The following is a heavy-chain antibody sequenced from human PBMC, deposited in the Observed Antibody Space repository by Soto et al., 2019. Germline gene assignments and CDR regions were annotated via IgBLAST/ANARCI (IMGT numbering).Heavy chain of an antibody. V-gene: IGHV3-74*01. D-gene: IGHD3-22*01. Sequence: EVQLVESGGGIVQPGGSLRLSCAASGFTFSTYWMHWVRQAPGKGLVWVSRINSDGSRTSYADSAKGRFTISRDNAKNTVYLQMNSLRAEDTAVYYCARGDGDYYDGNVYLGRHWGQGTRVTVSS. CDR2: INSDGSRT. CDR1: GFTFSTYW. CDR3: ARGDGDYYDGNVYLGRH. J-gene: IGHJ4*02.